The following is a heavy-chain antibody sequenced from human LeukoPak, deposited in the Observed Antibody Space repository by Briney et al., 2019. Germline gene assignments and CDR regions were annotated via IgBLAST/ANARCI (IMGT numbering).Heavy chain of an antibody. D-gene: IGHD2/OR15-2a*01. CDR3: AVYDQDAFDI. V-gene: IGHV4-38-2*01. CDR2: IYYSGST. J-gene: IGHJ3*02. CDR1: GFTFSSYS. Sequence: AGGSLRLSCAASGFTFSSYSMNWVRQPPGKGLEWIGSIYYSGSTYYNPSLKSRVTISVDTSKNQFSLKLSSVTAADTAVYYCAVYDQDAFDIWGQGTMVTVSS.